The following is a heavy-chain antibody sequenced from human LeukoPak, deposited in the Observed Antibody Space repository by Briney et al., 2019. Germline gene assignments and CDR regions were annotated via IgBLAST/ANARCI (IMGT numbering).Heavy chain of an antibody. CDR3: ARQYDSSGYYYFDY. CDR2: IYYSGSS. V-gene: IGHV4-39*01. J-gene: IGHJ4*02. D-gene: IGHD3-22*01. CDR1: GGSISSSSNY. Sequence: SETLSLTCTVSGGSISSSSNYWVWIRQPPGKGLEWIGSIYYSGSSYYNPSLKSRVTISVDTSKNQFSLKLSSVTAADTAVYYCARQYDSSGYYYFDYWGQGTLVTVSS.